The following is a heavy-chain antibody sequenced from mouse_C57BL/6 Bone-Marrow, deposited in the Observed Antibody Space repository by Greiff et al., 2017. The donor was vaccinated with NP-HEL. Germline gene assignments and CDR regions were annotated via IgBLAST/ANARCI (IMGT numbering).Heavy chain of an antibody. CDR1: GFNIKDDY. CDR3: TTDDYYWYFDV. CDR2: IDPENGDT. Sequence: EVQLQQSGAELVRPGASVKLSCTASGFNIKDDYMHWVKQRPEQGLEWIGWIDPENGDTEYASKFQGKATITADTSSNTAYLQLSSLTSEDTAVCYCTTDDYYWYFDVWGTGTTVTVSS. D-gene: IGHD2-4*01. V-gene: IGHV14-4*01. J-gene: IGHJ1*03.